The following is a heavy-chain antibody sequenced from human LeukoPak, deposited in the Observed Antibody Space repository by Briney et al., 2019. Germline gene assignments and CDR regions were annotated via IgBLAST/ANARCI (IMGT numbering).Heavy chain of an antibody. V-gene: IGHV3-30*03. J-gene: IGHJ4*02. CDR3: RASTRYLDYYYDY. CDR1: RFNFDMFG. D-gene: IGHD3-22*01. Sequence: GGSLTPSCAPSRFNFDMFGMQWVGQAPGKGREWVAVITSYRSNKYYADSVRGRFTIFRDNSKDTLYLQMSSLTIEDTAVYYCRASTRYLDYYYDYWGQGTLVTVSS. CDR2: ITSYRSNK.